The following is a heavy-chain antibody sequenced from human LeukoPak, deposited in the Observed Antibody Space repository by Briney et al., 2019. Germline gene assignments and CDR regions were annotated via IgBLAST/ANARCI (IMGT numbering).Heavy chain of an antibody. V-gene: IGHV4-39*01. CDR2: IYYSGST. Sequence: PSETLSLTCTVSGGSISSSSYYWGWIRQPPGKGLEWIGSIYYSGSTYYNPSLKSRVTISVDTSKNQFSLKLSSVTAADTAVYYCARFGQWFGEDYWGQGTLVTVSS. CDR3: ARFGQWFGEDY. D-gene: IGHD3-10*01. CDR1: GGSISSSSYY. J-gene: IGHJ4*02.